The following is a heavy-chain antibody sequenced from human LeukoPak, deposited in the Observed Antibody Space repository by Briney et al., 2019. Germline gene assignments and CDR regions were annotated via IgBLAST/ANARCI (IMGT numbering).Heavy chain of an antibody. V-gene: IGHV4-39*01. J-gene: IGHJ4*02. CDR1: GGPISSSSYY. D-gene: IGHD6-19*01. CDR3: AATIAVAGTSFPYFDC. Sequence: SETLSLTCTVSGGPISSSSYYWGWIRQPPGMGLEWIGSICYNGKTFYNPSLKSRVTISADKSKNQFSLKLSSVTAADTAVYYCAATIAVAGTSFPYFDCWGQGTLVTVSS. CDR2: ICYNGKT.